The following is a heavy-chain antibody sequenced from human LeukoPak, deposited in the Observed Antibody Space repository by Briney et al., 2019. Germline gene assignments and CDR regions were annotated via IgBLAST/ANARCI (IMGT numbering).Heavy chain of an antibody. CDR2: INHGGST. D-gene: IGHD3-10*01. V-gene: IGHV4-34*01. Sequence: SETLSLTCAVYGGSFSGYYWNWIRQPPGKGLEWIGEINHGGSTNYNPSLKSRVTISVDTSKNQFSLNLSSVTAADTAVYYCARGGTMIRGVIPRDYWGQGTLVTVPS. J-gene: IGHJ4*02. CDR1: GGSFSGYY. CDR3: ARGGTMIRGVIPRDY.